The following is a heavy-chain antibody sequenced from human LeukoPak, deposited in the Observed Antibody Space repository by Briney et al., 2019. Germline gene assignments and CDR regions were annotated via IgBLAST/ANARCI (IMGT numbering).Heavy chain of an antibody. J-gene: IGHJ4*02. CDR2: IYTSGST. Sequence: SQTLSLTCTVSGGSISSGSYYWSWIRQPAGKGLEWIGRIYTSGSTNYNPSLKSRVTISIDTSKNQFSLKLSSVTTADTAMYYCARLRSTGWSPIDYWGQGTLVTVSS. CDR3: ARLRSTGWSPIDY. V-gene: IGHV4-61*02. D-gene: IGHD6-19*01. CDR1: GGSISSGSYY.